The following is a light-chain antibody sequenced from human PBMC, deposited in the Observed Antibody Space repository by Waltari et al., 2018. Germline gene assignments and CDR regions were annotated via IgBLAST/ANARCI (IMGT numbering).Light chain of an antibody. CDR2: EVS. CDR3: SSYTSSISLA. Sequence: QPALPQPASVSGSSGHAITLSCTCTSSYFGCFQFVYCYQQHPARAPKLLIYEVSNRPSGVSNRFSGSKSGNTASLTISGLQAEDEADYYCSSYTSSISLAFGGGTKLTVL. V-gene: IGLV2-14*01. CDR1: SSYFGCFQF. J-gene: IGLJ2*01.